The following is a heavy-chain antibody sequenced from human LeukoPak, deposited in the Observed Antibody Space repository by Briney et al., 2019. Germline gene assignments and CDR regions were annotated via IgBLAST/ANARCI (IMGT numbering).Heavy chain of an antibody. CDR2: IYYSGST. CDR1: GGSISSGDYY. Sequence: PSETLSLTCTVSGGSISSGDYYWSWIRQPPGKGLEWIGYIYYSGSTYYNPSLKSRVTISVDTSKNQFSLKLSSVTAADTAVYYCARARVLLWFGERIFPPFDPWGQGTLVTVSS. CDR3: ARARVLLWFGERIFPPFDP. V-gene: IGHV4-30-4*01. D-gene: IGHD3-10*01. J-gene: IGHJ5*02.